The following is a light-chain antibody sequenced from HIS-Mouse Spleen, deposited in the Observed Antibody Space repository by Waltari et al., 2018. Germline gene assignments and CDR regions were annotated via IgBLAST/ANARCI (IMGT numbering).Light chain of an antibody. CDR2: DVS. CDR3: RSYTSSSTEV. CDR1: SSDVGGYNY. Sequence: QSALTQPASVSGSPGQSITISCTGTSSDVGGYNYVSWYQQHPGKAPKLMIYDVSNGPSGVSNRFSGSKSGNTASLTISGLQAEDEADYYCRSYTSSSTEVFGGGTKLTVL. J-gene: IGLJ2*01. V-gene: IGLV2-14*03.